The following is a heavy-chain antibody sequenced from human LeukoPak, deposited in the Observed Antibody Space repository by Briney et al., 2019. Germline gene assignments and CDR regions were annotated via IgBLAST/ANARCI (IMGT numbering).Heavy chain of an antibody. J-gene: IGHJ5*02. CDR3: ARGYCSSTSCLISWFDP. CDR2: ISAYNGNT. CDR1: GYTLTSYS. D-gene: IGHD2-2*01. V-gene: IGHV1-18*01. Sequence: ASVKVSCKASGYTLTSYSISWVRQAPGQGLEWMGWISAYNGNTNYAQKLQGRVTMTTDTSTSTAYMELRSLRSDDTAVYYCARGYCSSTSCLISWFDPWGQGTLVTVSS.